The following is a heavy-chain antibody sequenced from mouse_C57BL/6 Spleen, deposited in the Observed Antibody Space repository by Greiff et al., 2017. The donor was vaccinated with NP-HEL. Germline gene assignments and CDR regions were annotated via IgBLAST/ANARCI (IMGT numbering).Heavy chain of an antibody. D-gene: IGHD1-1*01. Sequence: QVQLKQPGAELVKPGASVKLSCKASGYTFTSYWMHWVKQRPGRGLEWIGRIDPNSGGTKYNEKFKSKATLTVDKPSSTAYMQLSSLTSEDSAVYYCAREDYYGSSHWYFDVWGTGTTVTVSS. CDR3: AREDYYGSSHWYFDV. J-gene: IGHJ1*03. CDR1: GYTFTSYW. V-gene: IGHV1-72*01. CDR2: IDPNSGGT.